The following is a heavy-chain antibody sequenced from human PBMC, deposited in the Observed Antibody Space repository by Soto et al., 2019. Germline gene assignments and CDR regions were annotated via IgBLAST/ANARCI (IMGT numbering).Heavy chain of an antibody. CDR3: VRVGRTI. J-gene: IGHJ3*02. V-gene: IGHV3-72*01. D-gene: IGHD1-26*01. CDR1: GLTFSDYY. CDR2: SKNKANGYTM. Sequence: EVQVVESGGGLVQPGGSLRLSCAVSGLTFSDYYFDWVRQSPGKGLEWVGRSKNKANGYTMEYAASVKGRFTISRDDSKSSVFLQMSSLRTKDTAVYYCVRVGRTIWGHGTTVTVPS.